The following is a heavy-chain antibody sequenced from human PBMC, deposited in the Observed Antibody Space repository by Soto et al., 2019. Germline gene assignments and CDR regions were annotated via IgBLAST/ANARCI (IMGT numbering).Heavy chain of an antibody. Sequence: QVQLVQSGAEVKKPGASVKVSCKASGGTFSSYAISWVRQAPGQGREWMGGIIPIFGTASYAQKFQGRVTITADESTSTAYMALSRLRSEDTAVYYCASEGTNYDFWSGWPFDIWGQGTMVTVSS. CDR1: GGTFSSYA. D-gene: IGHD3-3*01. CDR2: IIPIFGTA. J-gene: IGHJ3*02. CDR3: ASEGTNYDFWSGWPFDI. V-gene: IGHV1-69*01.